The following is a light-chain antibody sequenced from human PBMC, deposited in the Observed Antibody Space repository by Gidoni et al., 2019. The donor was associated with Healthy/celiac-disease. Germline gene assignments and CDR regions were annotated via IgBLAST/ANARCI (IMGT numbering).Light chain of an antibody. V-gene: IGKV1-39*01. CDR1: QSISSY. CDR2: AAS. CDR3: QQSYSTPRT. J-gene: IGKJ2*01. Sequence: DIQMTKSPSSLSASVGDRVTINCRASQSISSYLNWYQQKPGKDTKLLIYAASSLQSGVPSRFSGSGSGTDFTLTISSLQPEDFATYYCQQSYSTPRTFGQGTKLEIK.